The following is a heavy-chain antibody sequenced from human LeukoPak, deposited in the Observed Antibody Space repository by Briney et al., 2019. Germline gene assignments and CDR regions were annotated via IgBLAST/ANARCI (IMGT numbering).Heavy chain of an antibody. CDR1: GYTLTELS. V-gene: IGHV1-24*01. Sequence: ASVKVSCKVSGYTLTELSMHWVRQAPGKGLEWMGGFDPEDGETIYAQKFQGRVTMTRDMSTSTVYMELSSLRSEDTAVYYCAGIRFDLAYWGQGTLVTVSS. CDR3: AGIRFDLAY. D-gene: IGHD3-9*01. J-gene: IGHJ4*02. CDR2: FDPEDGET.